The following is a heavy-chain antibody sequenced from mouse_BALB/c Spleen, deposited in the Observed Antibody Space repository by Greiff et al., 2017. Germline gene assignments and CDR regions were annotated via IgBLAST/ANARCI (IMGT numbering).Heavy chain of an antibody. CDR1: GYAFTNYL. V-gene: IGHV1-54*01. CDR2: INPGSGGT. CDR3: ARGAYYRYDVLAY. D-gene: IGHD2-14*01. Sequence: QVQLQQSGAELVRPGTSVKVSCKASGYAFTNYLIEWVKQRPGQGLEWIGVINPGSGGTNYNEKFKGKATLTADKSSSTAYMQLSSLTSDDSAVYYCARGAYYRYDVLAYWGQGTLVTVSA. J-gene: IGHJ3*01.